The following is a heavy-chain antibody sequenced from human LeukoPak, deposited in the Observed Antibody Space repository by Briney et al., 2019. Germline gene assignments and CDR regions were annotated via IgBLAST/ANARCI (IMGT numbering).Heavy chain of an antibody. CDR3: AELGITMIGGI. Sequence: GGSLRLSCAASGVTFSSHGMSWVRQAPGKGLEWVSYISSSGSTIYCADSVKGRFTISRDNAKNSLYLQMNSLRAEDTAVYYCAELGITMIGGIWGKGTTVTISS. V-gene: IGHV3-48*04. J-gene: IGHJ6*04. CDR1: GVTFSSHG. CDR2: ISSSGSTI. D-gene: IGHD3-10*02.